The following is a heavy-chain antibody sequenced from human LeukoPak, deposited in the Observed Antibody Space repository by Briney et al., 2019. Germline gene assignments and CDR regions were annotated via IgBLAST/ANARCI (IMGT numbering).Heavy chain of an antibody. CDR1: GSTFDDYA. CDR3: VRDRDWAFDY. Sequence: PGGSLRLSCAASGSTFDDYAMHWVRQAPGKGLEGVSGISWNSGSMGYADSVKGRFTISRDNSKNTLSLQMNSLRAEDTAVYYCVRDRDWAFDYWGQGILVTVSS. D-gene: IGHD2-21*01. CDR2: ISWNSGSM. J-gene: IGHJ4*02. V-gene: IGHV3-9*01.